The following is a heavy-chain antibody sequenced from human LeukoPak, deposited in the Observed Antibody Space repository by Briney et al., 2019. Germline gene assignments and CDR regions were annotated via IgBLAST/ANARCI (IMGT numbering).Heavy chain of an antibody. CDR1: GGSISSYH. J-gene: IGHJ4*02. Sequence: SETLSLTCTVSGGSISSYHWSWIRQPAGKGLEWIGRIYTSGSTNYNPSLKSRVTISVDKSKNQFSLKLSSVTAADTAVYYCAREGGFVVVTATYYFDYWGQGTLVTVSS. CDR3: AREGGFVVVTATYYFDY. V-gene: IGHV4-4*07. CDR2: IYTSGST. D-gene: IGHD2-21*02.